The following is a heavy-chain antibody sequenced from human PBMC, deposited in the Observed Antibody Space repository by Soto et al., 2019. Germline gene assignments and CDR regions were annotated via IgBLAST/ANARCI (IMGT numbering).Heavy chain of an antibody. J-gene: IGHJ4*02. V-gene: IGHV4-34*01. CDR2: INHSGST. CDR3: ARGGVSSSIVVVPAANPSLEQIYFDY. Sequence: QVQLQQWGAGLLKPSETLSLTCAVYGGSFSGYYWSWIRQPPGKGLEWIGEINHSGSTNYNPSLKRRVTISVDTSKNQFSLKLSSVTAADTAVYYCARGGVSSSIVVVPAANPSLEQIYFDYWGQGTLVTVSS. D-gene: IGHD2-2*01. CDR1: GGSFSGYY.